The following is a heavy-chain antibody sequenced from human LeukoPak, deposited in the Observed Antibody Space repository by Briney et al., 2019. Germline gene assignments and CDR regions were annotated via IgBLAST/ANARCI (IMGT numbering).Heavy chain of an antibody. CDR3: ARGGEDYYYYYGMDV. J-gene: IGHJ6*02. D-gene: IGHD3-16*01. Sequence: GGSVRLSCVASGLILRSYEMHRVRPAPGRGLEGVSYISSSGITIYYADSAEGRFTISRDNAKNSLYLQMNSLRAEDTAVYYCARGGEDYYYYYGMDVWGQGTTVTVSS. V-gene: IGHV3-48*03. CDR1: GLILRSYE. CDR2: ISSSGITI.